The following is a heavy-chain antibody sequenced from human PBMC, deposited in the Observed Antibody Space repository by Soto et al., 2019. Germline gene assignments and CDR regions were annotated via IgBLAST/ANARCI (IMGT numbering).Heavy chain of an antibody. CDR3: ARTSYDFWSGYYNKDAFDI. CDR1: GYTCTSYA. Sequence: ASVKLSCRASGYTCTSYAMHWVSQAPGQRLEWMGWINAGNGNTKYSQKFQGRVTITRDTSASTAYMELSSLRSEDTAVYYCARTSYDFWSGYYNKDAFDIWGQGTMVTVSS. V-gene: IGHV1-3*01. CDR2: INAGNGNT. D-gene: IGHD3-3*01. J-gene: IGHJ3*02.